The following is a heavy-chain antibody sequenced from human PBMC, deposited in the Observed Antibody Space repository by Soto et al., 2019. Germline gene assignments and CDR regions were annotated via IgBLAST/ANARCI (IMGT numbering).Heavy chain of an antibody. Sequence: QLQLQESGPGLVKPSETLSLTCTVSGGSISSSSYYWGWIRQPPGKGLEWIGGIYYSGSTYYNPSLKSRVTISVDTSKNQFSLKLSSVTAADTAVYYCARPSRGYSYGYGWSDPWGQGTLVTVSS. CDR2: IYYSGST. CDR1: GGSISSSSYY. J-gene: IGHJ5*02. V-gene: IGHV4-39*01. CDR3: ARPSRGYSYGYGWSDP. D-gene: IGHD5-18*01.